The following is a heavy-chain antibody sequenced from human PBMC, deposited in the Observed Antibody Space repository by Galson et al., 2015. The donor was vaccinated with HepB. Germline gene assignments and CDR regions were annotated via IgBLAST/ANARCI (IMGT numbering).Heavy chain of an antibody. V-gene: IGHV5-51*01. J-gene: IGHJ4*02. Sequence: QSGAEVKKPGESLKISCQGSGYRFTNYWIGWERQMPGKGLEYMAIIHPGDSDARYSPSFQGQVTISVDKSISTAYLQWSSLKASDTAMYYCARHETGAESGSGTGFDYWGQGTLVTVSS. CDR1: GYRFTNYW. CDR3: ARHETGAESGSGTGFDY. CDR2: IHPGDSDA. D-gene: IGHD3-10*01.